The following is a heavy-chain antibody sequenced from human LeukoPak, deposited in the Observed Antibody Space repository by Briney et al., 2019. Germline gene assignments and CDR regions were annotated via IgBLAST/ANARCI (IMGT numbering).Heavy chain of an antibody. CDR2: IKQDGSEK. J-gene: IGHJ4*02. Sequence: GGSLRLSCAASGFTFSSYWMSWIRQAPGKGLEWVANIKQDGSEKYYVDSVKGRFTISRDNAKNSLYLQMNSLRAEDTAVYYCAKDSQQLVLPYYFDYWGQGTLVTVSS. CDR1: GFTFSSYW. V-gene: IGHV3-7*01. D-gene: IGHD6-13*01. CDR3: AKDSQQLVLPYYFDY.